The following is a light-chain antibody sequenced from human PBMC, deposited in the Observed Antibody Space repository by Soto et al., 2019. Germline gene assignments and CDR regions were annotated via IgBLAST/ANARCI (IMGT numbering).Light chain of an antibody. Sequence: EIVLTQSAGTLSLSPGERATLSCRASQSVSSSYLAWYQQKPGQATRLLIYGASSRATGIPYRFSGSGSGTDFNLTISRLEPEDLAVYYCQQYGSSPTYTFGQGTKVEIK. V-gene: IGKV3-20*01. J-gene: IGKJ2*01. CDR3: QQYGSSPTYT. CDR1: QSVSSSY. CDR2: GAS.